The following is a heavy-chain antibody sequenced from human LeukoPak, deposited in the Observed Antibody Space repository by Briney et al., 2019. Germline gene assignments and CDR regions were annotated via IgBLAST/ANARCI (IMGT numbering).Heavy chain of an antibody. CDR2: IYYSGST. CDR1: GGSISSSSYY. Sequence: SETLSLTCTVSGGSISSSSYYWGWIRQPPGKGLEWIGSIYYSGSTSYNPSLKSRVTISVDTSKNQFSLKLSSVTAADTAVYYCARGAGTGDYYDSSGYFDAFDIWGQGTMVTVSS. CDR3: ARGAGTGDYYDSSGYFDAFDI. D-gene: IGHD3-22*01. V-gene: IGHV4-39*07. J-gene: IGHJ3*02.